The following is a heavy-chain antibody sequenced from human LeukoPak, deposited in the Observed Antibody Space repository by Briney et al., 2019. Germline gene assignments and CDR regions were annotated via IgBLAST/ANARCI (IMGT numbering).Heavy chain of an antibody. D-gene: IGHD6-6*01. CDR3: ARSYSSSRGTFDY. J-gene: IGHJ4*02. V-gene: IGHV3-21*01. CDR1: GFTFSNYA. Sequence: GRSLRLSCAASGFTFSNYAMHWVRQAPGKGLEWVSSITSSSSYIYYADSVKGRFTISRDNAKNSLYLQMNSLRAEDTAVYYCARSYSSSRGTFDYWGQGTLVTVSS. CDR2: ITSSSSYI.